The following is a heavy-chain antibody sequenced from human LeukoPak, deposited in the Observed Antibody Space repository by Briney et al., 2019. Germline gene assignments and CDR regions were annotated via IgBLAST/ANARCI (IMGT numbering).Heavy chain of an antibody. J-gene: IGHJ4*02. CDR2: IFWNSDSI. V-gene: IGHV3-9*01. Sequence: PGGSLRLSCTASGFTSKDYAMHWVRQVPGKGLEWVSGIFWNSDSIGYADSVKGRFTISRDNAKNSLYLQMNSLRAEDTALYYCVKDMGVVTAGLGYWGQGTLVTVSS. D-gene: IGHD2-21*02. CDR1: GFTSKDYA. CDR3: VKDMGVVTAGLGY.